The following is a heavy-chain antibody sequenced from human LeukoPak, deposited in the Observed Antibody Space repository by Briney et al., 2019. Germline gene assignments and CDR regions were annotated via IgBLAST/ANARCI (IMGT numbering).Heavy chain of an antibody. CDR2: IYYDGST. CDR1: GGYIRGYH. D-gene: IGHD5-18*01. V-gene: IGHV4-59*01. Sequence: PSETLSLTCSVSGGYIRGYHWSWIRQPPGKGLEWIGYIYYDGSTNYNPPLKSRVTISVDTSKNQFSLKLRSVTAADTAVYYCARYTALVPFDYWGQGTLVTVSS. CDR3: ARYTALVPFDY. J-gene: IGHJ4*02.